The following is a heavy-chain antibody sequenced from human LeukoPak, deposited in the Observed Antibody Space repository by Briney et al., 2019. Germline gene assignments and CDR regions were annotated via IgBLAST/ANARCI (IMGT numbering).Heavy chain of an antibody. D-gene: IGHD4-17*01. CDR1: GFTFSSYG. J-gene: IGHJ4*02. CDR3: AKLSRFYFDY. V-gene: IGHV3-30*18. CDR2: ISYDGSNK. Sequence: PGRSLRLSCAASGFTFSSYGMHWVRQAPGKGLEWVAVISYDGSNKYYADSVKGRFTISRDNSKNTLYLQMNSLRAEDTAVYYCAKLSRFYFDYWGQGTLVTVSS.